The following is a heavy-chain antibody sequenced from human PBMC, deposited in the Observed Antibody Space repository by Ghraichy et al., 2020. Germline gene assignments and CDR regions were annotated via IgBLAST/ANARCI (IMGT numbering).Heavy chain of an antibody. J-gene: IGHJ6*02. V-gene: IGHV3-7*01. Sequence: GSLRLSCAASGFTFSSYWMSWVRQAPGKGLEWVANIKQDGSEKYYVDSVKGRFTISRDNAKNSLYLQMNSLRAEDTAVYYCARDRAYYYGSGSYYRRTSGDYYGMDVWGQGTTVTVSS. CDR3: ARDRAYYYGSGSYYRRTSGDYYGMDV. D-gene: IGHD3-10*01. CDR1: GFTFSSYW. CDR2: IKQDGSEK.